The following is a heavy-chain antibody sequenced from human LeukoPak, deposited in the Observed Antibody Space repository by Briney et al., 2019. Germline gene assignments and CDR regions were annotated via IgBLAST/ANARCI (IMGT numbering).Heavy chain of an antibody. CDR2: MNPNSGNT. J-gene: IGHJ4*02. V-gene: IGHV1-8*01. Sequence: ASVKVSCKASGYTFTSYDINWVRQATGQGLEWMGWMNPNSGNTGYAQKFQGRVTMTRNTSISTAYMELSSLRSEDTAVYYCARGPGGSGWPEHSFDYWGQGTLVTVSS. CDR3: ARGPGGSGWPEHSFDY. D-gene: IGHD6-19*01. CDR1: GYTFTSYD.